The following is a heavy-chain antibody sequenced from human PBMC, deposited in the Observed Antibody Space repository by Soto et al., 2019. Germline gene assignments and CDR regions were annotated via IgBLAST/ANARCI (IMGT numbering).Heavy chain of an antibody. Sequence: QVQLVVSGGGLVKPEGSLRISCAASGFTFSDYYMGWIRQAPGKGLEWVSYISSSGSIISYADSVKGRFTISRDNAKNSLHLQMHSLRADDTAVYYCALAGYDSNYYAVTPLTAGHFWGQGTLVTVSS. CDR1: GFTFSDYY. CDR2: ISSSGSII. D-gene: IGHD4-4*01. CDR3: ALAGYDSNYYAVTPLTAGHF. V-gene: IGHV3-11*01. J-gene: IGHJ4*02.